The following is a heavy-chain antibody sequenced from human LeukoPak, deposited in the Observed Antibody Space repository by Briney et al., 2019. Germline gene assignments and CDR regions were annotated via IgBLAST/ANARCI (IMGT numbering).Heavy chain of an antibody. CDR1: GFTFSSYW. D-gene: IGHD2-2*01. V-gene: IGHV3-7*04. Sequence: GGSLRLSCAASGFTFSSYWMTWVRRASGKGLEWGANMQHDGSEEYYVDSVKGRFTISRDNAKNSLYLQMNSLRAEDTAVYYCARTLGYCSSTNCFLTFDYWGQGTLVTVSS. CDR2: MQHDGSEE. J-gene: IGHJ4*02. CDR3: ARTLGYCSSTNCFLTFDY.